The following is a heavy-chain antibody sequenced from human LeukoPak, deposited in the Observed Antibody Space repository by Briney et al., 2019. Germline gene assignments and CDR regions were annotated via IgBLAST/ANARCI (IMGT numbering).Heavy chain of an antibody. J-gene: IGHJ4*02. CDR2: IIPILGIA. V-gene: IGHV1-69*04. D-gene: IGHD2/OR15-2a*01. CDR1: GGTFSSYA. Sequence: SVKVSCKASGGTFSSYAISWVRQAPGQGLEWMGRIIPILGIANYAQEFQGRVTITADKSTSTAYMELSSLRSEDTAVYYCARGIGNFDYWGQGTLVTVSS. CDR3: ARGIGNFDY.